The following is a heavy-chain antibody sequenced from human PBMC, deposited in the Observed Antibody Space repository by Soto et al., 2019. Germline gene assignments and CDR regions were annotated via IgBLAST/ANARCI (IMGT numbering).Heavy chain of an antibody. Sequence: ASVKVSCKASGYTFTSYDINWVRPATGQGLEWMGWMNPNSGNTGYAQKFQGRVTMTRNTSISTAYMELSSLRSEDTAVYYCARGFDYGDYYAFDIWGQGTMVTVSS. D-gene: IGHD4-17*01. CDR1: GYTFTSYD. J-gene: IGHJ3*02. CDR3: ARGFDYGDYYAFDI. V-gene: IGHV1-8*01. CDR2: MNPNSGNT.